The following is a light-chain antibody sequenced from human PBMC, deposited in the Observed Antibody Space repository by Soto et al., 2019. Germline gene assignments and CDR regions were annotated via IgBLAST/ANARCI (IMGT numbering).Light chain of an antibody. CDR1: NSDIGAYHY. V-gene: IGLV2-14*03. CDR3: SSYTTTPTMV. CDR2: DVS. Sequence: QSALTQPASVSGFPGQSITISCTGTNSDIGAYHYVSWYQRDPGKAPNLMIYDVSNRPSGISDRFSGSKSGNTASLTISGLQAVDEGDSYCSSYTTTPTMVLGGGTKLTVL. J-gene: IGLJ2*01.